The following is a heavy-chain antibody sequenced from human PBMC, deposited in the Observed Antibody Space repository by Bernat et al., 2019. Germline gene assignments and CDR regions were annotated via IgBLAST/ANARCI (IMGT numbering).Heavy chain of an antibody. Sequence: QVQLVQSGAEVKKPGASVKVSCKASGYTFTSYAMHWVRQAPGQRLEWMGWINAGNGNTNYAQKLQGRVTMTTDTSTSTAYMELRSLRSDDTAVYYCARVGGKWLPKTNDAFDIWGQGTMVTVSS. CDR3: ARVGGKWLPKTNDAFDI. CDR1: GYTFTSYA. CDR2: INAGNGNT. J-gene: IGHJ3*02. V-gene: IGHV1-3*01. D-gene: IGHD3-22*01.